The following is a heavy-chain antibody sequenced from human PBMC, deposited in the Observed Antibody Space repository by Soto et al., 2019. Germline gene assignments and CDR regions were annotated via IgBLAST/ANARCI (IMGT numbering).Heavy chain of an antibody. V-gene: IGHV3-23*01. Sequence: PGGSLRLSCAASGFTFSSYAMSWVRQAPGKGLEWVSAISGSGGSTYYADSVKGRFTISRDNSKNTLYLQMNSLRAEDTAVYYCAKGVVIIVVVDYYGMDVWGQGTKVTVSS. J-gene: IGHJ6*02. CDR3: AKGVVIIVVVDYYGMDV. CDR1: GFTFSSYA. D-gene: IGHD3-3*01. CDR2: ISGSGGST.